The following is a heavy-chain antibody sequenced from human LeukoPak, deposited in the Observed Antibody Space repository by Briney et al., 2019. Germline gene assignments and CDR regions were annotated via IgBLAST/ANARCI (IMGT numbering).Heavy chain of an antibody. CDR1: GYTFTSYY. D-gene: IGHD3-22*01. CDR3: ARGYYDSSGYYDAFDI. CDR2: IDPADGTT. V-gene: IGHV1-46*01. Sequence: GASVKVSCKTSGYTFTSYYINWVRQAPGQGLEWAGTIDPADGTTTYALRFQGRVTMTRDMSTSTVYMDLSSLVSEDTAVYFCARGYYDSSGYYDAFDIWGQGTMVSVSS. J-gene: IGHJ3*02.